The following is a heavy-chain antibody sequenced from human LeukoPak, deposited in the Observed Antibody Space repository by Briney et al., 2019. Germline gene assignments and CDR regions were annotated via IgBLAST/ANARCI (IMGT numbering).Heavy chain of an antibody. Sequence: PGGSLRLSCAASGFTFSSYWMSWVRQAPGKGLEGVANIKQDGSEKYYADSVKGRFTISRDNAKNSLYLQMNSLRAEDTAVYYCARANTAMAPRYYYYMDVWGKGTTVTVSS. V-gene: IGHV3-7*01. D-gene: IGHD5-18*01. CDR1: GFTFSSYW. CDR2: IKQDGSEK. J-gene: IGHJ6*03. CDR3: ARANTAMAPRYYYYMDV.